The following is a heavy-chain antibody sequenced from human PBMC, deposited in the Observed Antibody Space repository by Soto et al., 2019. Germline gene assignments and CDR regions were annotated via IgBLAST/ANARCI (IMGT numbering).Heavy chain of an antibody. Sequence: PGGALRLSCAASGFTFSGSAIHWVRQASGKGLEWVGRIRSKANSYATAYAASVKGRFTISRDDSKNTAYLQMNSLKTEDTAVYYCTTPLYYYDSSGPFDYWGQGTLVTVSS. D-gene: IGHD3-22*01. CDR1: GFTFSGSA. CDR3: TTPLYYYDSSGPFDY. J-gene: IGHJ4*02. V-gene: IGHV3-73*01. CDR2: IRSKANSYAT.